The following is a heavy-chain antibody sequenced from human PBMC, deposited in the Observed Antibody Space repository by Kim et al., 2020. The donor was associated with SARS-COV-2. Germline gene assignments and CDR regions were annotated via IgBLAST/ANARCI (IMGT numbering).Heavy chain of an antibody. J-gene: IGHJ3*02. CDR3: AKDFLAYCGGDCYSDAFDI. Sequence: GGSLRLSCAASGFTFDDYAMHWVRQAPGKGLEWVSLISGDGGSTYYADSVKGRFTISRDNSKNSLYLQMNSLRTEDTALYYCAKDFLAYCGGDCYSDAFDIWGQGTMVTVSS. CDR1: GFTFDDYA. V-gene: IGHV3-43*02. CDR2: ISGDGGST. D-gene: IGHD2-21*02.